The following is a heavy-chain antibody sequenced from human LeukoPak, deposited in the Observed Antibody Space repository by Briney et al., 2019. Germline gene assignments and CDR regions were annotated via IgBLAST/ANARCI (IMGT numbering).Heavy chain of an antibody. Sequence: SETLSLTCTVSGGSISSSSYYWGWIRQPPGKGLEWIGSIYYSGSTYYNPSLKSRVTISVDTSKNQFSLKLSSVTAADTAVYYCAPHTVRFLEWLSNSFDYWGQGPLVTVSS. D-gene: IGHD3-3*01. J-gene: IGHJ4*02. CDR2: IYYSGST. CDR3: APHTVRFLEWLSNSFDY. V-gene: IGHV4-39*01. CDR1: GGSISSSSYY.